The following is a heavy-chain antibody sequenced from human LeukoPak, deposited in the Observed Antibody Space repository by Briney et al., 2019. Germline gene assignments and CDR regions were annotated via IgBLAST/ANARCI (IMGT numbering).Heavy chain of an antibody. CDR3: ATDGSLSGSSSWYLPFDY. CDR1: GYTLTELS. D-gene: IGHD6-13*01. CDR2: FDPEDGET. V-gene: IGHV1-24*01. Sequence: ASVMVSCKVSGYTLTELSMHWVRQAPGKGLEWMGGFDPEDGETIYAQKFQGRVTMTEDTSTDTAYMELSSLRSEDTAVYYCATDGSLSGSSSWYLPFDYWGQGTLVTVSS. J-gene: IGHJ4*02.